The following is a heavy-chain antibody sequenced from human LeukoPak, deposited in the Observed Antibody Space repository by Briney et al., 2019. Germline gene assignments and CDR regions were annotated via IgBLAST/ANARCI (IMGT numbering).Heavy chain of an antibody. CDR3: ARGNQIGSIVGATTFGY. CDR2: ISSSSSYI. J-gene: IGHJ4*02. V-gene: IGHV3-21*01. Sequence: GGSLRLSCAASGFTFSSYSMTWVRQAPGKGLEWVSSISSSSSYIYYADSVKGRFTLSRDNDKNSLYLQMNSLRAEDTAVYYCARGNQIGSIVGATTFGYWGQGTLVTVSS. CDR1: GFTFSSYS. D-gene: IGHD1-26*01.